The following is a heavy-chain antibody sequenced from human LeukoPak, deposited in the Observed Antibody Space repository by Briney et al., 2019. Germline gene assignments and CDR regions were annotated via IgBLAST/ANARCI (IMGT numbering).Heavy chain of an antibody. D-gene: IGHD3-22*01. CDR2: ISWNSGSI. J-gene: IGHJ4*02. CDR3: AKDMRYDSSGQFDY. Sequence: GGSLRLSCAASGFTFDDYAMHWVRHAPGKGLEWVSGISWNSGSIGYADSVKGRFTISRDNAKNSLYLQMNSLRAEDTALYYCAKDMRYDSSGQFDYWGQGTLVTVSP. V-gene: IGHV3-9*01. CDR1: GFTFDDYA.